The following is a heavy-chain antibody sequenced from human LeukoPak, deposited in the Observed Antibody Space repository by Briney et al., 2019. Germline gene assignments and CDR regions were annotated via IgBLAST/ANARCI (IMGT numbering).Heavy chain of an antibody. CDR1: GFTFTCCW. CDR3: ARVHGRTRYFDS. J-gene: IGHJ4*02. CDR2: IKQDGREK. Sequence: GGSLRLSCAASGFTFTCCWMSWVRQTPGKGLEWVASIKQDGREKFYADSVKGRFTISRDNAKNSLYLQVNSLRAEDTAVYYCARVHGRTRYFDSWGQGILVTVSS. D-gene: IGHD1-26*01. V-gene: IGHV3-7*01.